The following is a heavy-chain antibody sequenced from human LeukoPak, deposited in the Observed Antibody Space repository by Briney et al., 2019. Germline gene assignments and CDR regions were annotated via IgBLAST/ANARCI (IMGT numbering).Heavy chain of an antibody. J-gene: IGHJ4*02. Sequence: GGSLRLSCAASGFTFSDYWMSWVRQAPGKGLEWVAFIRYDGSDKFYADSVKGRFTISRDNSRDTLYLQMNSLRAEDTAVYYCARESFNYFDYWGQGTLVTVSS. CDR3: ARESFNYFDY. V-gene: IGHV3-30*02. CDR1: GFTFSDYW. CDR2: IRYDGSDK.